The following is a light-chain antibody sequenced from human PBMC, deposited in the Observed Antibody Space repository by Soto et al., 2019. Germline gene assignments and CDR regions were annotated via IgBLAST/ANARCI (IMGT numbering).Light chain of an antibody. J-gene: IGKJ4*01. V-gene: IGKV3-11*01. CDR1: ESVNNY. CDR2: DAS. Sequence: EVVLTQSPATLSLSPGERATLSCRASESVNNYLAWYQQKPGQAPRLLIYDASNRATGVPTRISGSGSGTEFTLTISSLQSEDFAVYYCQQYNSWPLTFGGGTKVEIK. CDR3: QQYNSWPLT.